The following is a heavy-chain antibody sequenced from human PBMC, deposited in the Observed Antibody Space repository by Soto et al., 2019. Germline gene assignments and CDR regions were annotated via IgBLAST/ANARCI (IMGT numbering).Heavy chain of an antibody. V-gene: IGHV3-11*01. Sequence: RRLSCVASEFTFSDYYMSWIRQAPGKGLEWVSYISDSGSTIYYADSVRGRFTISRDNAKKSLHLQMNSLRAEDTAVYYCARVNGWFDPWGQGTLVTVSS. CDR1: EFTFSDYY. J-gene: IGHJ5*02. CDR3: ARVNGWFDP. CDR2: ISDSGSTI.